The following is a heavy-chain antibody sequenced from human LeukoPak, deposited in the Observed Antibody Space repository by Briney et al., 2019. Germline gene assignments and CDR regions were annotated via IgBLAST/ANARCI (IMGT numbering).Heavy chain of an antibody. J-gene: IGHJ4*02. CDR2: ISAYNGNT. V-gene: IGHV1-18*01. CDR3: ARDPSNTPGLVPQGY. D-gene: IGHD2-8*02. Sequence: ASVKVSCKASGYTFTSYGISWVRQAPGQGLEWMGWISAYNGNTNYAQKLQGRVTMTTDTSTSTAYMELRSLRSEDTAVYYCARDPSNTPGLVPQGYWGQGTLVTVSS. CDR1: GYTFTSYG.